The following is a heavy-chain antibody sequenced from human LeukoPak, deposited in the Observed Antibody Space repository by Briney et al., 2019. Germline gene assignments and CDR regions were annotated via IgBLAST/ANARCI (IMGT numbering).Heavy chain of an antibody. CDR1: GGSISSYY. CDR3: ARGQKYRNGYTVTELGSGYFDY. D-gene: IGHD5-18*01. CDR2: IYYSGST. J-gene: IGHJ4*02. V-gene: IGHV4-59*01. Sequence: SETLSLTCTVSGGSISSYYWSWIRQPPGKGLEWIGYIYYSGSTNYNPSLKSRLTISVDTSKNQFSLTLSSVNAADTAVYYCARGQKYRNGYTVTELGSGYFDYWGQGTLVTVSS.